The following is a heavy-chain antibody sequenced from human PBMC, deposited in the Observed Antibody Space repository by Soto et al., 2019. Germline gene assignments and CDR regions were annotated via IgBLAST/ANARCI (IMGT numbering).Heavy chain of an antibody. CDR3: AKTATFNGYYNAFDY. V-gene: IGHV3-23*01. J-gene: IGHJ4*02. Sequence: GGSLRLSCAASGFSFAGYALTWVRLAPGKGLEWVASISGGGGSTYYADSVKGRFSISRDNSNRMVYLQMGSLTAGDTAVYYCAKTATFNGYYNAFDYWRQGTRVTVSS. CDR2: ISGGGGST. CDR1: GFSFAGYA. D-gene: IGHD3-9*01.